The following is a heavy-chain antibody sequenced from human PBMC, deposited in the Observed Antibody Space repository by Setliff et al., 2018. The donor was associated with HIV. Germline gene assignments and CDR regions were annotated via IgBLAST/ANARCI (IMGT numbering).Heavy chain of an antibody. CDR1: GDNFNNVA. D-gene: IGHD3-10*01. J-gene: IGHJ5*02. V-gene: IGHV1-69*13. CDR3: TNRGGSGTNVGNWFDP. Sequence: SVKVSCKASGDNFNNVAFNWVRQAPGQGLEWMGGILPIFGATDYALKFQGRLTLTAVQSENSVYMELSSLRSDDTAVYYCTNRGGSGTNVGNWFDPWGQGTLVTVSS. CDR2: ILPIFGAT.